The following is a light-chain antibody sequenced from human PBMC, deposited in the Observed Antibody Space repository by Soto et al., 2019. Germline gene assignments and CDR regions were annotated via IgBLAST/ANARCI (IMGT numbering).Light chain of an antibody. CDR2: DVS. Sequence: QSALTQPRSVSGSPGQSVTISCTGTNSDIGGYNYVSWYQQHPGNAPKVMIYDVSRRPSGVPDRFSGSKSGNTASLTISGLQAEDEADYYCCSYAGTYNFWVFGGGTKVTVL. CDR3: CSYAGTYNFWV. V-gene: IGLV2-11*01. J-gene: IGLJ3*02. CDR1: NSDIGGYNY.